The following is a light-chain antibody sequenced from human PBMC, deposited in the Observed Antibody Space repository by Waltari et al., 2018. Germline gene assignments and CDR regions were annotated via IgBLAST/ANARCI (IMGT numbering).Light chain of an antibody. CDR3: QQYYSTPNT. Sequence: DIVVTQSPDSLAVSLGERATMNCKSSQSLLHTNNKNYLAWYQLRPGQPPKLLIYWAATRGSGVPGRFSGSGSGTDFTLTISGLKAEDVAVYYCQQYYSTPNTFGQGTKLEIK. J-gene: IGKJ2*01. CDR1: QSLLHTNNKNY. V-gene: IGKV4-1*01. CDR2: WAA.